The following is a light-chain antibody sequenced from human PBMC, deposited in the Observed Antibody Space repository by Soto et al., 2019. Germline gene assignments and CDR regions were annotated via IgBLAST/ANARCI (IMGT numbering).Light chain of an antibody. V-gene: IGKV1-27*01. CDR3: QEYNNAPLT. Sequence: DIQMTQSPSTLSASVGDRVTITCRASQSISSWLAWYQQKPGKVPKLLIYATSSLQSGVPSRFSGTGSGTDFILTISSLQPEDVATYYCQEYNNAPLTFGGGTTVDTK. CDR1: QSISSW. J-gene: IGKJ4*01. CDR2: ATS.